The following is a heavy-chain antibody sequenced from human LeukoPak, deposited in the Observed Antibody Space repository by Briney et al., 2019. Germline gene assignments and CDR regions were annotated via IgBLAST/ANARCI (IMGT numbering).Heavy chain of an antibody. CDR1: GGSISSSSYY. Sequence: SETLSLTCTVSGGSISSSSYYWGWIRRPPGKGLEWIGTIYYSGSSYYNPSLKSRVTISVDTSKNQFSLKLSSVTAADTAVYYCARHLTGSGSFKHFDYWGQGTLVTVSS. CDR3: ARHLTGSGSFKHFDY. J-gene: IGHJ4*02. D-gene: IGHD3-10*01. CDR2: IYYSGSS. V-gene: IGHV4-39*01.